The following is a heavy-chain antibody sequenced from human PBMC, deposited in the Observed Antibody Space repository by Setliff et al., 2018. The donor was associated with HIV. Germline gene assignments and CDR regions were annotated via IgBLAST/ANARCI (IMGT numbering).Heavy chain of an antibody. CDR3: AREAPDDHFDH. CDR1: GYTFTSYY. Sequence: AASVKVSCKASGYTFTSYYMHWVRQAPGQGLEWMGIINPSGGQRSFAQKFQGRITVATATSTATSTGTVYMELSSLRSEDTAVYYCAREAPDDHFDHWGQGTLVTVSS. J-gene: IGHJ4*02. CDR2: INPSGGQR. D-gene: IGHD1-1*01. V-gene: IGHV1-46*01.